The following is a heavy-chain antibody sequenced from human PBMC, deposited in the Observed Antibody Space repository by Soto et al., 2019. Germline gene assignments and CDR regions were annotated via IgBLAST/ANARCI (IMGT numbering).Heavy chain of an antibody. CDR1: GFTFGDYA. V-gene: IGHV3-49*04. CDR2: IRSKAYGGTT. Sequence: GGSLRLSCTASGFTFGDYAMSWVRQAPGKGLEWVGFIRSKAYGGTTEYAASVKGRFTISRDDSKSIAYLQMNSLKTEDTAVYYCTRDPSVPYYYYYGMDVWGQGTTVTVS. CDR3: TRDPSVPYYYYYGMDV. D-gene: IGHD6-19*01. J-gene: IGHJ6*02.